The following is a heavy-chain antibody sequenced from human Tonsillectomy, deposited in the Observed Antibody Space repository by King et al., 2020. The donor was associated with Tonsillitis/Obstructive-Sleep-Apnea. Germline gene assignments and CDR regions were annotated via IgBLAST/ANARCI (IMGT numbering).Heavy chain of an antibody. CDR2: IYSGGDT. J-gene: IGHJ4*02. D-gene: IGHD2-2*01. CDR3: ATSPVSPSRPFDY. Sequence: VQLVESGGGLVQPGGSLRLSCAASGFSVSYNYMSWVRRAPGKGLEWVAAIYSGGDTFYADSVKDRFTISRDTSKNILFLEMNGLRAEATAVFYCATSPVSPSRPFDYWGQGTLVTVSS. V-gene: IGHV3-66*01. CDR1: GFSVSYNY.